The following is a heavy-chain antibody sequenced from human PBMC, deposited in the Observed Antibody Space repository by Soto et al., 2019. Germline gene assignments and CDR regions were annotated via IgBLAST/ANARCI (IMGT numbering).Heavy chain of an antibody. D-gene: IGHD3-16*01. CDR1: GFTFSSNG. J-gene: IGHJ4*02. V-gene: IGHV3-33*01. CDR3: ARWGDNKKLDY. CDR2: IWYDGSNK. Sequence: LRLSCAASGFTFSSNGMHWVRQAPGKGLEWVAVIWYDGSNKYYADSVKGRFTISRDNSKNTLYLQMNSLRAEDTAVYYCARWGDNKKLDYWGQGTLVTVSS.